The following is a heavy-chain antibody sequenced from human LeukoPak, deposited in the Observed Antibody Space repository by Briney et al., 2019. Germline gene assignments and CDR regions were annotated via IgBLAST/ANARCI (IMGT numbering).Heavy chain of an antibody. CDR1: GGSISSGDYY. CDR3: ATGKWELLRSPFDY. D-gene: IGHD1-26*01. Sequence: PSQTLSLTCTVSGGSISSGDYYWSWIRQPPGKGLEWIGYIYYSGSTYYNPSLKSRVTISVDTSKNQFSLKLSSVTAADTAVYYCATGKWELLRSPFDYWGQGTLVTVSS. J-gene: IGHJ4*02. CDR2: IYYSGST. V-gene: IGHV4-30-4*01.